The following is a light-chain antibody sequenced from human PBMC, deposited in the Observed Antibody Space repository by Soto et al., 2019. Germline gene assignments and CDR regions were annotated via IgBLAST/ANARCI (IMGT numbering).Light chain of an antibody. CDR1: SSDIGGYNY. Sequence: QSALTQPPSASGSPGQSVTISCTGTSSDIGGYNYVSWYQQHPGKAPKVMIYGVTKRPSGVPDRFSGSKSGNTASLTVSGLQAEDEADYYCSSYGGRNNLLFGGGTKLTVL. J-gene: IGLJ2*01. CDR2: GVT. CDR3: SSYGGRNNLL. V-gene: IGLV2-8*01.